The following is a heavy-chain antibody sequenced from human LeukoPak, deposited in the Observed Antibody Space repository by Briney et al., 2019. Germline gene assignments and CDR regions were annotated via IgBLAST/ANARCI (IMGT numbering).Heavy chain of an antibody. D-gene: IGHD2/OR15-2a*01. CDR3: ARDPRILSNSLPVGNDY. V-gene: IGHV1-18*01. Sequence: ASVKVSCKASGYTFLTYGISWVRQAPGQRLEWMGWISSYNGNTNYAQNLQGRVTMTTDTSKSTAYMELRSLTSDDTAVYYCARDPRILSNSLPVGNDYWGQGTLVTVSS. CDR2: ISSYNGNT. CDR1: GYTFLTYG. J-gene: IGHJ4*02.